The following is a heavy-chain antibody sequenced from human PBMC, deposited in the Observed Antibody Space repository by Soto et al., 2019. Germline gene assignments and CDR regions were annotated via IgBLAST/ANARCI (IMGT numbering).Heavy chain of an antibody. Sequence: ALVKVSCKASGYTFTNYAMHWVRQAPGQRLEWMGWINAGNGNTKYSQKFQGRVTITSDTSASTAYMELSSLRSEDTAVYYCARVSGYYFLDYWGQGTLVTVSS. CDR2: INAGNGNT. V-gene: IGHV1-3*01. D-gene: IGHD5-12*01. CDR3: ARVSGYYFLDY. J-gene: IGHJ4*02. CDR1: GYTFTNYA.